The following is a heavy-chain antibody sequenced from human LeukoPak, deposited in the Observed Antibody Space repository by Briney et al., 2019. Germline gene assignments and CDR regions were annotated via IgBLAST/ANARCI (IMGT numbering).Heavy chain of an antibody. Sequence: GASVKVSCKASGGTFSSYAICWVRQAPGQGLEWMGGIIPIFGTANYAQKFQGRVTITADKSTSTAYMELSSLRSEDTAVYYCAREGDYDCWSGNGIFDLWGRGTLVTVSS. CDR1: GGTFSSYA. V-gene: IGHV1-69*06. D-gene: IGHD3-3*01. CDR3: AREGDYDCWSGNGIFDL. J-gene: IGHJ2*01. CDR2: IIPIFGTA.